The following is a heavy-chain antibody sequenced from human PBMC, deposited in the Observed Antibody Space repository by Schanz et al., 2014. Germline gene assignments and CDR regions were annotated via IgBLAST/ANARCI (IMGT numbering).Heavy chain of an antibody. V-gene: IGHV1-3*01. CDR3: ARLGTGMAVAGSVIDSYYYYMDV. CDR1: GYTFTDYP. Sequence: QVHLVQSGAEVHKPGASVKVSCKTSGYTFTDYPINWVRQAPGQGLEWMGWINVGNGNMKYSQKFQGRVTITRDTSASTAYMELTSLRSEDTAVYYCARLGTGMAVAGSVIDSYYYYMDVWGQGTMVTVSS. D-gene: IGHD6-19*01. J-gene: IGHJ6*03. CDR2: INVGNGNM.